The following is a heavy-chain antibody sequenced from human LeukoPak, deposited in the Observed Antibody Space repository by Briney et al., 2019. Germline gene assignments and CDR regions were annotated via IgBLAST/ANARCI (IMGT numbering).Heavy chain of an antibody. CDR1: ASSLSTTGVA. J-gene: IGHJ4*02. D-gene: IGHD5-18*01. CDR3: AHVDTAMVMLDY. V-gene: IGHV2-5*02. Sequence: SGPTLAKPTQPLTLTCTFSASSLSTTGVAVGWIRQPPGKALEWLALIYWDDDKRYSPSLKSRLTITKDTSKNQVVPTMTNMDPVDTATYYCAHVDTAMVMLDYWGQGTLVTVSS. CDR2: IYWDDDK.